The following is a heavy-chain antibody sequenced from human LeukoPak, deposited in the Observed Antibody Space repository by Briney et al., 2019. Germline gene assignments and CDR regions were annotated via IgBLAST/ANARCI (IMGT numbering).Heavy chain of an antibody. CDR1: GFTFNSYA. Sequence: GGSLRPSCAASGFTFNSYAMSWVRQGPGRGLVWVSRIIGDGSGTNYADSVKGRFTISRDNAKNTLYLQMNSLRAEDTAVYYCARGRSTNFLDVWGQGTTVTVSS. V-gene: IGHV3-74*01. D-gene: IGHD2-2*01. CDR3: ARGRSTNFLDV. J-gene: IGHJ6*02. CDR2: IIGDGSGT.